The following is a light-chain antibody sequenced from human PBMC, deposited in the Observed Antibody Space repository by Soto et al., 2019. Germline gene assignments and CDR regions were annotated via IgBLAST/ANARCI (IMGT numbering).Light chain of an antibody. CDR1: SSDVGGYNY. J-gene: IGLJ1*01. V-gene: IGLV2-8*01. CDR2: EVS. Sequence: QSALTQPPSASGSPGQSVTISCTGTSSDVGGYNYVSWYQQHPGKAPKLMIYEVSKRPSGVPDRFSGSKSGNTASLTVSALQAEDEADYYCSSYAGSNNVFGTGTKLTVL. CDR3: SSYAGSNNV.